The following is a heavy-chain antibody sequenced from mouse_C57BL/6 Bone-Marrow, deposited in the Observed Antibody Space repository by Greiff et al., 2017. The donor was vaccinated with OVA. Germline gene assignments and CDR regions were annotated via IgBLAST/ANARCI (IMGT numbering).Heavy chain of an antibody. V-gene: IGHV1-81*01. CDR2: IYPRSGNT. Sequence: QVQLQQSGAELARPGASVKLSCKASGYTFTSYGISWVKQSTGQGLEWIGEIYPRSGNTYYNEKFKGKATLTADKSSSTAYMELRSLTSEDSAVYFCARRTGRYYAMDYWGQGTSVTVSS. CDR1: GYTFTSYG. J-gene: IGHJ4*01. D-gene: IGHD4-1*01. CDR3: ARRTGRYYAMDY.